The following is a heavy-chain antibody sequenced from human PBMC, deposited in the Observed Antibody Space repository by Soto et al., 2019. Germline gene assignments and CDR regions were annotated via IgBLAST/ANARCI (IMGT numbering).Heavy chain of an antibody. D-gene: IGHD6-19*01. CDR1: GGSISSSSYY. J-gene: IGHJ4*02. CDR3: ARQDLYSSGRGEIDY. CDR2: IYYSGST. Sequence: SETLSLTCTVSGGSISSSSYYWGWIRQPPGKGLEWIGSIYYSGSTYYNPSLKSRVTISVDTSKNQFSLKLSSVTAADTAVYYCARQDLYSSGRGEIDYWGQGTLVTGSS. V-gene: IGHV4-39*01.